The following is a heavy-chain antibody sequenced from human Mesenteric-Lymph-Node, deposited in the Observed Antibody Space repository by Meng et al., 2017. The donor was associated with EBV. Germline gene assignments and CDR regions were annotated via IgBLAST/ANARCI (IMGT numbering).Heavy chain of an antibody. CDR2: ISYSGNT. D-gene: IGHD5-12*01. V-gene: IGHV4-30-4*01. CDR3: ARALYSGYDYFD. J-gene: IGHJ1*01. Sequence: QVQLQDSGPGMVKPSQTLSLTCGVSGDSISGGGYYWSWIRQPPGKGLEWIGYISYSGNTYYNTSLKSRLTISLDTSKNQFSLKLKSVTAADTAVYYCARALYSGYDYFDWGQGTLVTVSS. CDR1: GDSISGGGYY.